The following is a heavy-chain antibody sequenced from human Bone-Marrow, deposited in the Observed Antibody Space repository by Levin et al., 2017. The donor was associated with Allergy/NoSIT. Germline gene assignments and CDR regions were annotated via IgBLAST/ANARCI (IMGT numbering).Heavy chain of an antibody. J-gene: IGHJ4*02. CDR2: IGSSSSSI. CDR1: GFTFSSYS. V-gene: IGHV3-48*02. D-gene: IGHD4-23*01. CDR3: ARAGYGVNVNSAY. Sequence: ETLSLTCAASGFTFSSYSMNWVRQAPGKGLEWVSYIGSSSSSIYYADSVTGRFTISRDNAKNSLYLQMNSLRDEDTAVYYCARAGYGVNVNSAYWGQGTLVTVSS.